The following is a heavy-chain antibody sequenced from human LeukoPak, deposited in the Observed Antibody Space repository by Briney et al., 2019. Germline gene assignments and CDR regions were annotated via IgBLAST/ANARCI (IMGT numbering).Heavy chain of an antibody. Sequence: GGSLRLSCAASRFTFSSYSLNWVRQAPGKGLEWVSYISSGGSTIYYADSVKGRFTISRDNARNSLYLQMDSLRDEDTAVYYCARYGYGDYLFDYWGQGTLVTVSS. CDR3: ARYGYGDYLFDY. V-gene: IGHV3-48*02. J-gene: IGHJ4*02. CDR1: RFTFSSYS. CDR2: ISSGGSTI. D-gene: IGHD4-17*01.